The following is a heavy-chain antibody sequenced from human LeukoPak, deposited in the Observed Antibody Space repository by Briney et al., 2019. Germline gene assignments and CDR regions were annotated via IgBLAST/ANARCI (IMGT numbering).Heavy chain of an antibody. Sequence: SETLSLTCTVSGGSISSYYWGWIRQPPGKGLEWSGYIYYSGSTNYNRSLKSRVTISVDTTKKQFSLKLSSVAAADSVVYYCARQRFSEWYFDYWGQGTLVTVSS. V-gene: IGHV4-59*08. CDR3: ARQRFSEWYFDY. CDR1: GGSISSYY. J-gene: IGHJ4*02. CDR2: IYYSGST. D-gene: IGHD3-3*01.